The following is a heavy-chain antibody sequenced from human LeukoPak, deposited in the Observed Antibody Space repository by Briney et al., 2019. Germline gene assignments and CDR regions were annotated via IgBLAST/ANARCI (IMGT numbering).Heavy chain of an antibody. CDR1: GYTFTSYA. D-gene: IGHD6-19*01. V-gene: IGHV7-4-1*02. CDR2: INTNTGNP. Sequence: GASVKVSCKASGYTFTSYAMNWVRQAPGQGLEWMGWINTNTGNPTYAQDFTGRFVFSLDTSGSTAYLQISSLKAEDTAVYYCARAEETWYNSWYGVDYWGQGTLVTVSS. CDR3: ARAEETWYNSWYGVDY. J-gene: IGHJ4*02.